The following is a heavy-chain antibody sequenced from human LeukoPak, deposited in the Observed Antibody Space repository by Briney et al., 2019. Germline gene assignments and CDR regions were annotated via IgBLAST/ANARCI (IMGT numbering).Heavy chain of an antibody. Sequence: QPGGSLRLSCAASGFTFSTYAMSWVRQAPGKGLQWVSSITSSGDGTYYADSVKGRFTISRDNSENMLYLQMNSLRVEDTAVYFCAKDRPNYYGSNGHYYRRDGDYWGQGTQVTVSS. CDR2: ITSSGDGT. V-gene: IGHV3-23*01. CDR3: AKDRPNYYGSNGHYYRRDGDY. J-gene: IGHJ4*02. D-gene: IGHD3-22*01. CDR1: GFTFSTYA.